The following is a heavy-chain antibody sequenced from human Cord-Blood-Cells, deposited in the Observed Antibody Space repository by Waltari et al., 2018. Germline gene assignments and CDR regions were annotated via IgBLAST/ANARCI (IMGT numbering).Heavy chain of an antibody. CDR3: AEGPRPNWNYYYYGMDV. V-gene: IGHV1-69*06. D-gene: IGHD1-1*01. CDR1: GGTFSSYA. J-gene: IGHJ6*02. CDR2: NIPIFGTA. Sequence: QVQLVQSGAEVKKPGSSVKVSCKASGGTFSSYAISWVRQAPGQGLEWMGGNIPIFGTANYAQKFQGRVTITADKSTSTAYMELSSLRSEDTVVYYCAEGPRPNWNYYYYGMDVWGQGTTVTVSS.